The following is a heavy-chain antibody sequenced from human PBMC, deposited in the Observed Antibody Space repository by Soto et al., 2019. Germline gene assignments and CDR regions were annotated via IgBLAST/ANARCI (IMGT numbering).Heavy chain of an antibody. Sequence: ASVKVSCKASGDTFTNSYVHWVRQAPGQGLEWMGVISPSDASTSYAQMLQGRLTLTRDTSTSTISMELSSLTSEDTAIYYCAKEPATSGSLDYWGQGTLVTVSS. CDR2: ISPSDAST. J-gene: IGHJ4*02. CDR1: GDTFTNSY. CDR3: AKEPATSGSLDY. V-gene: IGHV1-46*04. D-gene: IGHD3-10*01.